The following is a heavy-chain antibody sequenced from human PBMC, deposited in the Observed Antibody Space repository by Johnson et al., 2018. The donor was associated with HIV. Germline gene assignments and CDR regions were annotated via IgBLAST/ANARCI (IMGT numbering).Heavy chain of an antibody. CDR1: GFTFSIYD. CDR3: ARGGGRGIFVHRDACDV. Sequence: VQLVESGGGLVQPGGSLRLSCAASGFTFSIYDMHWVRQPTGKGLEWVSAIGTAGDTYYAASVMGRFTIFSENAKNSLDIQMNSLRAGDTAVYYCARGGGRGIFVHRDACDVWGRGTLVTVSS. V-gene: IGHV3-13*01. J-gene: IGHJ3*01. CDR2: IGTAGDT. D-gene: IGHD3-3*02.